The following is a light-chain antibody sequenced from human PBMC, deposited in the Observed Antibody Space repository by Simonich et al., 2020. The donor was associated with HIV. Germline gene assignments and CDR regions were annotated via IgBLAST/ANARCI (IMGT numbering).Light chain of an antibody. CDR1: QGFLYSSNNKNY. Sequence: DIVMTQSPDSLAVSLGERATINCKSSQGFLYSSNNKNYLAWYQQKPGQPPKLLIYWASTRESGVPDRFSGSGSGTDFTLTISSLQAEDVAVYYCQQSSSTPYTFGPGTKLEIK. J-gene: IGKJ2*01. CDR2: WAS. V-gene: IGKV4-1*01. CDR3: QQSSSTPYT.